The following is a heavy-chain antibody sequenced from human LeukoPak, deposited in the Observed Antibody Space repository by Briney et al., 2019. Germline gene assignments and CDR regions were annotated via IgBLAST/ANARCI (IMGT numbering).Heavy chain of an antibody. D-gene: IGHD3-3*01. Sequence: SETLSLTCNVSGDSMKGYYWSWLRQPPGKGLEWIGYIYSTGSAHYRPSLSSRVTMSVDTSKNQFSLKLTSMTAADTAVYYCARERYTSPFWWFDPWGRGIFVTVSS. CDR1: GDSMKGYY. V-gene: IGHV4-59*01. J-gene: IGHJ5*02. CDR3: ARERYTSPFWWFDP. CDR2: IYSTGSA.